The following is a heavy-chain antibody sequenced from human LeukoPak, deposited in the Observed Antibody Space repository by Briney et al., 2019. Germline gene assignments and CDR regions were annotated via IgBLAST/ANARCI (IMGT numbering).Heavy chain of an antibody. D-gene: IGHD1-1*01. CDR2: IKKAGSAS. J-gene: IGHJ4*02. CDR1: GFTFSIYW. Sequence: PGGPLRLSCAPSGFTFSIYWMIWARQAPGKGPEWVANIKKAGSASYYVASVKGRFTISRDNAKKSLYLQMNSLRAEDTAVYYCARDSPGYLAYDSWGQGTLVTVSS. V-gene: IGHV3-7*04. CDR3: ARDSPGYLAYDS.